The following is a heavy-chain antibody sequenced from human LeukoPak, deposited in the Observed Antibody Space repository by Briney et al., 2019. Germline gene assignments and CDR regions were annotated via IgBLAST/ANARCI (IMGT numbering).Heavy chain of an antibody. J-gene: IGHJ4*02. V-gene: IGHV3-23*01. Sequence: GGSLRLSCAASGFTFSNYAMNWVRQAPGKGLEWVSSIIVSGDNTYYADSVKDRFTISRYNSKNTLYLQINSLGAEDTAVYYCARSLIVSAGTGPFDYWGQGTLVTVSS. CDR2: IIVSGDNT. CDR1: GFTFSNYA. D-gene: IGHD5/OR15-5a*01. CDR3: ARSLIVSAGTGPFDY.